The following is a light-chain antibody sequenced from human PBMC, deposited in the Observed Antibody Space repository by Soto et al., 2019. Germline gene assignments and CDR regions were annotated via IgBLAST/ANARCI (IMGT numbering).Light chain of an antibody. V-gene: IGKV2-28*01. J-gene: IGKJ4*01. CDR2: LGS. CDR3: MHSLQPPFT. CDR1: QSLLHRNGFNY. Sequence: DIVMTQSPLSLPVTPGEPASISCWSNQSLLHRNGFNYLDWYLQKPGQSPQLLIYLGSNRASGVPGRFSGSGSGTDFTLKISRVEAEDVGVFYCMHSLQPPFTFGGGTKVENK.